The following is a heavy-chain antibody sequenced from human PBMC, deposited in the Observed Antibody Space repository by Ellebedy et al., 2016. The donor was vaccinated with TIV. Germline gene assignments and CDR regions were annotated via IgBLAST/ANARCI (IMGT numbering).Heavy chain of an antibody. Sequence: AASVKVSCKTSGYVFARHCVHWARQAPGQGLEWMGIIDPNLDRPWYAQKFRGRITMTWDTSTSTVYMDLSSLRSEDTAVYYCTRDGGAYGDLDYWGQGTLVTVSS. J-gene: IGHJ4*02. D-gene: IGHD4-17*01. CDR3: TRDGGAYGDLDY. CDR1: GYVFARHC. V-gene: IGHV1-46*01. CDR2: IDPNLDRP.